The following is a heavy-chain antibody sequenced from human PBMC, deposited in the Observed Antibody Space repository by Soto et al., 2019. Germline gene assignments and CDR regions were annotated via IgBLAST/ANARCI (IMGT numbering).Heavy chain of an antibody. CDR1: GFTFDDYA. J-gene: IGHJ4*02. Sequence: EVQLVESGGGLVQPGRSLRLSCAASGFTFDDYAMDWVRQAPGKGLEWVSGISWNSGSIGYADSVKGRFTISRDNAKNSLYLQMNSLRAEDTALYYCAKDSFDYWGQGTLVTVSS. CDR3: AKDSFDY. CDR2: ISWNSGSI. V-gene: IGHV3-9*01.